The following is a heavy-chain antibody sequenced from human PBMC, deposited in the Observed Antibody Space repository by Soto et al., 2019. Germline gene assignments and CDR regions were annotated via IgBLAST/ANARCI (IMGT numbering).Heavy chain of an antibody. CDR3: ASAMVRGVIIAV. D-gene: IGHD3-10*01. CDR1: GGTFSSYT. Sequence: QVQLVQSGAEVKKPGSSVKVSCKASGGTFSSYTISWVRQAPGQGLEWMGRIIPILGIANYAQKFQGRVTITADKSTSTAYMELSSLRSEDTDVYYCASAMVRGVIIAVWGQGTTVTVSS. J-gene: IGHJ6*02. CDR2: IIPILGIA. V-gene: IGHV1-69*02.